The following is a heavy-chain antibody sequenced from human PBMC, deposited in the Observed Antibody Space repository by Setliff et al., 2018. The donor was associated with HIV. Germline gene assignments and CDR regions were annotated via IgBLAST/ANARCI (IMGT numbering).Heavy chain of an antibody. CDR2: INYDESSE. Sequence: WVRQAPGKGLEWVAFINYDESSEYYADSVNGRFTISRDNSKETLFLQIHSLRPEDTALYYCAKTTGSVLGTYYFDYWGQGTLVTSPQ. CDR3: AKTTGSVLGTYYFDY. J-gene: IGHJ4*02. D-gene: IGHD3-16*01. V-gene: IGHV3-30*02.